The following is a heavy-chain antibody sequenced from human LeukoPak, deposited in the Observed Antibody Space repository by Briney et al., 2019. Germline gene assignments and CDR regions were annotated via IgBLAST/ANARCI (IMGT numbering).Heavy chain of an antibody. V-gene: IGHV3-23*01. D-gene: IGHD3-22*01. CDR2: ISGNGQQR. CDR3: AKDGNYLDSSGFLIPFDH. CDR1: GFTFSRSA. Sequence: GGSLRLSCSASGFTFSRSALTWVRQLPGKGLEWVSTISGNGQQRYYGDSVQGRFSVSRDNSKNTLYLQMDSLRADDSALYYCAKDGNYLDSSGFLIPFDHWGQGTLVTVSS. J-gene: IGHJ4*02.